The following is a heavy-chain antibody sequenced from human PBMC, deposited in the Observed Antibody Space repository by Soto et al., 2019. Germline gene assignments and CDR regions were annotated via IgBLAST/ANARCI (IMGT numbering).Heavy chain of an antibody. CDR3: ARDDVGHGYPRDNNWFDP. J-gene: IGHJ5*02. CDR2: IIPIFGTA. D-gene: IGHD5-12*01. V-gene: IGHV1-69*01. CDR1: GGTFSSYA. Sequence: QVQLVQSGAEVKKPGSSVKVSCKASGGTFSSYAISWVRQAPGQGLEWMGGIIPIFGTANYAQKFQGRVTITADESTSTAYMELSSLRSEDTAVYYCARDDVGHGYPRDNNWFDPWGQGTLVTVSS.